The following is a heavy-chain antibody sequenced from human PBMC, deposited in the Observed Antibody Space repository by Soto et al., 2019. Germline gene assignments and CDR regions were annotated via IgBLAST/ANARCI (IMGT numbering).Heavy chain of an antibody. D-gene: IGHD2-15*01. CDR3: ARVYCSGGSCYSIDY. V-gene: IGHV1-58*01. J-gene: IGHJ4*02. CDR2: IVVGSGST. CDR1: GFTFTSSA. Sequence: ASVKVSCKASGFTFTSSAVQWVRQARGQRLEWIGWIVVGSGSTSYAQKFQGRVTMTRDTSTSTVYMELSSLRSEDTAVYYCARVYCSGGSCYSIDYWGQGTLVTVSS.